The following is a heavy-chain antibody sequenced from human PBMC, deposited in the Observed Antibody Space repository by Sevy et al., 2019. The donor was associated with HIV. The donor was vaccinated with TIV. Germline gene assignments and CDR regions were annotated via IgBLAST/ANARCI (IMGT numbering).Heavy chain of an antibody. CDR2: IYYSGST. D-gene: IGHD3-3*01. CDR3: ARGYYDFWGGYAYYGMDV. V-gene: IGHV4-59*01. J-gene: IGHJ6*02. Sequence: SETLSLTCTVSGGSISSYYWSWIRQPPGKGLEWIGYIYYSGSTNYNPSLKSRVTISVDTSKNQFSLKLSSVTAADTAVYYCARGYYDFWGGYAYYGMDVWGQGTTVTVSS. CDR1: GGSISSYY.